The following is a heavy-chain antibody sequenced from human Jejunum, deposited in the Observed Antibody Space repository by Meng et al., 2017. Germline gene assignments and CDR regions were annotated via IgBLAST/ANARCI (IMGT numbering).Heavy chain of an antibody. V-gene: IGHV3-74*01. CDR1: GFTFSSYW. Sequence: GGSLRLSCVASGFTFSSYWMHWFRQVPGKGLVWVSRITNDGSNPIYADGSNPIYADSVKGRFTISRDNAENTMYLQMSSLRVEDTAVYYCARDPLMYGSTVDYWGQGTLVTVSS. J-gene: IGHJ4*02. D-gene: IGHD6-19*01. CDR2: ITNDGSNPIYADGSNP. CDR3: ARDPLMYGSTVDY.